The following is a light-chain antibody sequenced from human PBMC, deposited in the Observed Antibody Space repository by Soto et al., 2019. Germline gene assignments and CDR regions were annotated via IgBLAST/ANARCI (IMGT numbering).Light chain of an antibody. Sequence: EIVLTQSPGTLSLSPGERATLSCRASQSVSSSFLAWYQQKPGQAPGLLIYGASSRATGIPDRFSGSGSGRHVTLTISRLEPEDFAVYYCQQYDSSAWTFGQGTKVEIK. CDR2: GAS. CDR1: QSVSSSF. J-gene: IGKJ1*01. CDR3: QQYDSSAWT. V-gene: IGKV3-20*01.